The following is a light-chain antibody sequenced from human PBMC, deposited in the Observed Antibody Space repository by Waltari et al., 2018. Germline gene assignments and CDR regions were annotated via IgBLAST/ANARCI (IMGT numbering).Light chain of an antibody. V-gene: IGKV4-1*01. CDR3: QQYYTTPLT. Sequence: DIVMTQSPDSLAVSLGERATINCKSSQSILYTTTNNNYLVWYQQKAGQPPKLLIYWASNRQSGVPDRFSGSGSGTDFTLTISSLQAEDVAVYYCQQYYTTPLTFGGGTRVEI. CDR2: WAS. CDR1: QSILYTTTNNNY. J-gene: IGKJ4*01.